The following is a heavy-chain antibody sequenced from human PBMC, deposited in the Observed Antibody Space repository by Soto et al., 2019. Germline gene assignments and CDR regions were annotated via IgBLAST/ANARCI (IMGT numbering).Heavy chain of an antibody. CDR3: ARGSWNLDTAMVPFDY. Sequence: AGGSLRLSCAASGFSFSDHYMDWVRQAPGKGLEWVGRARNKVNSHTTQYAASVKGRFTISRDDSKNSLYLQMNSLKTEDTAVYYCARGSWNLDTAMVPFDYWGQGTLVTVSS. J-gene: IGHJ4*02. D-gene: IGHD5-18*01. CDR1: GFSFSDHY. V-gene: IGHV3-72*01. CDR2: ARNKVNSHTT.